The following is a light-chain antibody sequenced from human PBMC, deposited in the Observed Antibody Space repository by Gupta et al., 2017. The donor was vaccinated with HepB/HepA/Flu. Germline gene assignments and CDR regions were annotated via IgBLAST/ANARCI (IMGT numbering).Light chain of an antibody. J-gene: IGKJ4*01. Sequence: DIVLSPSPATISLSPRGRATNTCRASQSVSIYLAWYQQKPGQAPRLLIYEASNRATGIPARFSGSGSGTDFTLTISSLEPEDFAVYYCQQRSNWPPHTFGGGTKVEIK. CDR1: QSVSIY. CDR2: EAS. CDR3: QQRSNWPPHT. V-gene: IGKV3-11*01.